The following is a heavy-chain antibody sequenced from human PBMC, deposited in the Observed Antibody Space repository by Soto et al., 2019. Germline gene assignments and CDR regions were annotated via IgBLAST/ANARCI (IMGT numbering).Heavy chain of an antibody. CDR3: RSSSRYSTDV. D-gene: IGHD6-13*01. CDR1: GGSITSSFY. V-gene: IGHV4-39*01. Sequence: QLQLQESGPGLVKPSETLSLSCTVSGGSITSSFYWGWSRQPPGKGLEWIGSIYGTGNTYYNPALKGRGTISADTSKNQFSLNLIAVTAADTAVYYCRSSSRYSTDVWGQGATVTVSS. CDR2: IYGTGNT. J-gene: IGHJ6*02.